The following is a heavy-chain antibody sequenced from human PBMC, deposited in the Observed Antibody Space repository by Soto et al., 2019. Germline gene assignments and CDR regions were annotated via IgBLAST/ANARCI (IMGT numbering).Heavy chain of an antibody. CDR1: GYNFTGSY. Sequence: ASVKVSCNASGYNFTGSYMHWVRQAPRQGLEWMGWINPNSGGTNYAKKYQGRVTMTRDTSISTAYMELSRLRSDDTAVYYCARDISTIFGVVIVGMGVWGQGTTVTVYS. J-gene: IGHJ6*02. CDR2: INPNSGGT. D-gene: IGHD3-3*01. V-gene: IGHV1-2*02. CDR3: ARDISTIFGVVIVGMGV.